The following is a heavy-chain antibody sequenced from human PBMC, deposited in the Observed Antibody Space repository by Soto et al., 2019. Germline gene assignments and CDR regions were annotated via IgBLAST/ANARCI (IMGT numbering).Heavy chain of an antibody. Sequence: QVQLVESGGGVVQPGRSLRLSCAASGFTFKNYAMHWVRQAPGKGLEWVSLIWYDGNRKYYSNSVKGRFTIFRDTSTNTLYLQMSSLRVEDTALYYCVREGIAGHPDYWGQGTLLTVSS. CDR2: IWYDGNRK. CDR3: VREGIAGHPDY. V-gene: IGHV3-33*01. CDR1: GFTFKNYA. J-gene: IGHJ4*02. D-gene: IGHD6-13*01.